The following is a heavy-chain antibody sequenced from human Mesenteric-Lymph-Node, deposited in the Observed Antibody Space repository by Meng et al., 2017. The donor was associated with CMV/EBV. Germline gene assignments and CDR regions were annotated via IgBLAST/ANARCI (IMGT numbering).Heavy chain of an antibody. D-gene: IGHD4-11*01. CDR2: ISSSSSYI. Sequence: GESLKISCAASGFTFSSYSMNWVRQAPGKGLEWVSSISSSSSYIYYADSVKGRFTISRDNAKNSLYLQMNSLRAEDTAVYYCARHSNYALPLDWGQGTLVTVSS. CDR3: ARHSNYALPLD. V-gene: IGHV3-21*01. CDR1: GFTFSSYS. J-gene: IGHJ4*02.